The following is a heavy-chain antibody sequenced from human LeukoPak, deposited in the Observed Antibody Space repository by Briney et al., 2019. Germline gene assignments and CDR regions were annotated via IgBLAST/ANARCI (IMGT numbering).Heavy chain of an antibody. CDR3: ARVFGNWFDP. J-gene: IGHJ5*02. D-gene: IGHD3-10*01. CDR1: GYSINSGYY. V-gene: IGHV4-38-2*02. CDR2: IYHSGST. Sequence: SETLSLTCTVSGYSINSGYYWGWIRPPPGKGLEWIGSIYHSGSTYYNPSLKSRVTISVDTSKNQFSLKLSSVTAADTAVYYCARVFGNWFDPWGQGTLVTVSA.